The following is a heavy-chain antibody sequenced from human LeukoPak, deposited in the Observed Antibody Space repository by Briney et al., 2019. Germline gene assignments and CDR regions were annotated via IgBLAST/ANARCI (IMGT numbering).Heavy chain of an antibody. CDR2: IYYSGST. J-gene: IGHJ5*02. V-gene: IGHV4-59*01. Sequence: SETLSLTCTVSGGSISNKYWSWIRQPPGKGLEWIGYIYYSGSTNYNPSLKSRVTILVDTSKNQFSLKLSSVTAADTAVYYCARERDYYDSSGKANWFDPWGQGTLVTVSS. D-gene: IGHD3-22*01. CDR1: GGSISNKY. CDR3: ARERDYYDSSGKANWFDP.